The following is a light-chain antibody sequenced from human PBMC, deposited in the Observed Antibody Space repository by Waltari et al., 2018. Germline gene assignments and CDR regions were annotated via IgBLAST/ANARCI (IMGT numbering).Light chain of an antibody. Sequence: QSVLTQPPSASGTPGQRVTIPCSGSSSNFGTNVVNWYQQVPGTTPKLLIYRNDQRPSGVPDRFSGSKSGTSASLAISGLRSEDEADYYCAAWDDSLHGRWEFGGGTKVTVL. V-gene: IGLV1-44*01. CDR3: AAWDDSLHGRWE. CDR2: RND. J-gene: IGLJ3*02. CDR1: SSNFGTNV.